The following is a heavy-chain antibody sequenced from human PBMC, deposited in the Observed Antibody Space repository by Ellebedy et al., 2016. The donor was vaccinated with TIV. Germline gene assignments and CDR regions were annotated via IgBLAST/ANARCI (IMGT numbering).Heavy chain of an antibody. CDR1: GFSFYNYW. Sequence: GESLKISCQASGFSFYNYWVGWVRQMPGKGLEWMGIIFPRDSDTKYSPSFQGQVTISADRSMNTAYLQWSSLKASDTAMYYCARHGITGGYSRNYFDYWGQGTLVTVSS. CDR3: ARHGITGGYSRNYFDY. V-gene: IGHV5-51*01. J-gene: IGHJ4*02. D-gene: IGHD2-21*01. CDR2: IFPRDSDT.